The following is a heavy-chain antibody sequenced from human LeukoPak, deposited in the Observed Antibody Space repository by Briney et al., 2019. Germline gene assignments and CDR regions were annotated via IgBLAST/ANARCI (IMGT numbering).Heavy chain of an antibody. V-gene: IGHV3-15*01. CDR2: IKTKTDGGTT. J-gene: IGHJ4*02. Sequence: GGSLRLSCAASGFPFSNAWMSWVRQAPGKGLEWVGRIKTKTDGGTTDYAAPVKGRFTISRDDSKNTLYLQMNSLKTEDTAVYYCTTDVLRYFVSPSWGQGTLVTVSS. CDR1: GFPFSNAW. CDR3: TTDVLRYFVSPS. D-gene: IGHD3-9*01.